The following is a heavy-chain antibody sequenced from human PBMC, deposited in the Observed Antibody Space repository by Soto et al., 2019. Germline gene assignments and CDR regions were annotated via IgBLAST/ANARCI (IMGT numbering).Heavy chain of an antibody. D-gene: IGHD3-10*01. CDR1: GFIFSSYT. Sequence: PGGSLRLSCAASGFIFSSYTMSWVRQAPGKGLEWVSGISGSGDSTYYADSVKGRLTISRDNSKNTLYLQMNSPRAEDTAVYYCAIGGPGGPLEEWGQGILVTVSS. V-gene: IGHV3-23*01. J-gene: IGHJ4*02. CDR3: AIGGPGGPLEE. CDR2: ISGSGDST.